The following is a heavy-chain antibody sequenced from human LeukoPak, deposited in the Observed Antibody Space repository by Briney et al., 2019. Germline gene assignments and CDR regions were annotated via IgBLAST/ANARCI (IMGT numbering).Heavy chain of an antibody. CDR3: ARGSLLYYYYYGMDV. Sequence: PSETLSLTCAVYGGSFSGYYWSWIRQPPGKGLEWIGEINHSGSTNYNPSLKSRVTISVDTSKNQFSLKLSSETAADTAVYYCARGSLLYYYYYGMDVWGQGTTVTVSS. V-gene: IGHV4-34*01. CDR2: INHSGST. J-gene: IGHJ6*02. CDR1: GGSFSGYY.